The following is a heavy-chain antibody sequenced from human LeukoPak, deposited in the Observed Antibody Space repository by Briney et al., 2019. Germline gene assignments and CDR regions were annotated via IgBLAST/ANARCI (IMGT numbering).Heavy chain of an antibody. CDR3: ARFGGATFAQAFFDF. Sequence: GGSLKISLKGSGYDFFCYWIAWVRPMPGKGLEWVGIIYPDDSNIKYSTAFQGQVTISAVKSLSTSYLQWDSLKASDSAMYYCARFGGATFAQAFFDFWGQGTLVTVSS. CDR1: GYDFFCYW. D-gene: IGHD4-23*01. J-gene: IGHJ4*02. CDR2: IYPDDSNI. V-gene: IGHV5-51*01.